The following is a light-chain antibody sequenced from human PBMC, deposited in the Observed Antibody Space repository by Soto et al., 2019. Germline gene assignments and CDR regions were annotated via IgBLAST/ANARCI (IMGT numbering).Light chain of an antibody. V-gene: IGLV1-44*01. CDR2: GNN. CDR3: AAWDDSLNGPNYV. CDR1: SSNIGSNT. Sequence: VLTQPPSASGTPGQRVTISCSGSSSNIGSNTVNWYQQLPGTAPKLLIYGNNQRPSGVPDRFSGSKSGTSASLAISGLQSEDEADYYCAAWDDSLNGPNYVFGTGTKVTVL. J-gene: IGLJ1*01.